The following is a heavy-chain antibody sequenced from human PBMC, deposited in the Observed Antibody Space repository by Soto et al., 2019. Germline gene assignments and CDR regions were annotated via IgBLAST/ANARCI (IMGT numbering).Heavy chain of an antibody. D-gene: IGHD2-2*02. Sequence: ASVKVSCKASGYTFTSYAMHWVRQAPGQRXEWMGWINAGNGNTKYSQKFQGRVTITRDTSASTAYMELSSLRSEDTAVYYCARDRGYCSSTSCYTPWFDPWGQGTLVTVSS. J-gene: IGHJ5*02. CDR1: GYTFTSYA. CDR2: INAGNGNT. V-gene: IGHV1-3*01. CDR3: ARDRGYCSSTSCYTPWFDP.